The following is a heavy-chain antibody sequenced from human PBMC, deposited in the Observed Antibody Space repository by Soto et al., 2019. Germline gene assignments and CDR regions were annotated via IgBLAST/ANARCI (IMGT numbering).Heavy chain of an antibody. CDR2: INAGNGNT. V-gene: IGHV1-3*01. Sequence: GASVKVSCKASGYTFTSYAMHWVRQAPGQRLEWMGWINAGNGNTKYSQKFQGRVTITRDTSASTAYMELSSLRSEDTAVYYCAGGNPPPPPFDDSSGYPSRGVFDIWGQGTMVTVSS. J-gene: IGHJ3*02. CDR1: GYTFTSYA. CDR3: AGGNPPPPPFDDSSGYPSRGVFDI. D-gene: IGHD3-22*01.